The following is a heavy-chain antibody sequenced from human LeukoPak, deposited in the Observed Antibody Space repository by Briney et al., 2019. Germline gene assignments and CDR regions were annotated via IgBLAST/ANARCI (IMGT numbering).Heavy chain of an antibody. J-gene: IGHJ4*02. CDR3: ARSAYYESSGYYYGY. V-gene: IGHV1-46*01. D-gene: IGHD3-22*01. Sequence: ASVKVSCKASGYTFTSYYMHWVRQAPGQGLEWMAIINPSGGSTNYAQKFQGRVTMTRDTSTSTVYMELSSLTSEDTALYYCARSAYYESSGYYYGYWGQGTLVTVSS. CDR1: GYTFTSYY. CDR2: INPSGGST.